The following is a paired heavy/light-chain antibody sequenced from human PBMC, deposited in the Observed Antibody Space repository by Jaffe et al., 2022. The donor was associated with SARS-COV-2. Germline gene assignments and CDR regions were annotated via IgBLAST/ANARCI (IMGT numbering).Light chain of an antibody. CDR1: QSLLHSNGYNY. Sequence: DIVMTQSPLSLPVTPGEPASISCRSSQSLLHSNGYNYLDWYLQKPGQSPQLLIYLGSNRASGVPDRFSGSGSGTDFTLKISRVEAEDVGVYYCMQALQTPETFGPGTKVDIK. J-gene: IGKJ3*01. CDR3: MQALQTPET. CDR2: LGS. V-gene: IGKV2-28*01.
Heavy chain of an antibody. CDR3: ARDALKYYDFWSGYPETNYYYYGMDV. V-gene: IGHV4-4*07. J-gene: IGHJ6*02. D-gene: IGHD3-3*01. CDR1: GGSISSYY. Sequence: QVQLQESGPGLVKPSETLSLTCTVSGGSISSYYWSWIRQPAGKGLEWIGRIYTSGSTNYNPSLKSRVTMSVDTSKNQFSLKLSSVTAADTAVYYCARDALKYYDFWSGYPETNYYYYGMDVWGQGTTVTVSS. CDR2: IYTSGST.